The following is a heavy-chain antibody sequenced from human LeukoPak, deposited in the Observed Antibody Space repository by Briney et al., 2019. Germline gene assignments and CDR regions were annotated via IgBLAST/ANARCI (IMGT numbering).Heavy chain of an antibody. D-gene: IGHD1-14*01. Sequence: GRSLRLSCAASGFTFSNYGMHWVRQAPGKGLEWVAVIWYDGGNKYYADSVKGRFTISRDNAKNSLYLQMNSLRAEDTAVYYCARDSRGEPYDYWGQGTLVTVSS. V-gene: IGHV3-33*01. CDR2: IWYDGGNK. J-gene: IGHJ4*02. CDR3: ARDSRGEPYDY. CDR1: GFTFSNYG.